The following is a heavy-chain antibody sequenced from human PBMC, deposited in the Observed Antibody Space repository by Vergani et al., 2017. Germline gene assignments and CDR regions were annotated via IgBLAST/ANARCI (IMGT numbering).Heavy chain of an antibody. CDR2: IYYSGST. Sequence: QVQLQESGPGLVKPSQTLSLTCTVSGGSISRGGYYWSWIRQHPGKGLEWIGYIYYSGSTYYNPSLKSRVTISVDTSKNQFSLKLSSVTAADTAVYYCARSPLYCSRTSCHKVGYFQHWGQGTLVTVSS. V-gene: IGHV4-31*03. CDR1: GGSISRGGYY. J-gene: IGHJ1*01. D-gene: IGHD2-2*02. CDR3: ARSPLYCSRTSCHKVGYFQH.